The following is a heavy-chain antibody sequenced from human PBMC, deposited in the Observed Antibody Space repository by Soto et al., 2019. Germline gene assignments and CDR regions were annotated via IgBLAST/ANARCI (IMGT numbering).Heavy chain of an antibody. V-gene: IGHV1-46*03. CDR2: INPSGGST. Sequence: ASVKVSCNASGYTFTSYYMHWVRQAPGQGLEWMGIINPSGGSTSYAQKFQGRVTMTRDTSTSTVYMELSSLRSEDTAVYYCASGAVAVDDAFDIWGQGTMVTVS. D-gene: IGHD6-19*01. J-gene: IGHJ3*02. CDR1: GYTFTSYY. CDR3: ASGAVAVDDAFDI.